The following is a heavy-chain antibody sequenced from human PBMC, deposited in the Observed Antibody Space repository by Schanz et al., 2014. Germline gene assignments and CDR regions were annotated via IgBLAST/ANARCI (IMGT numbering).Heavy chain of an antibody. CDR1: GGTFITYT. Sequence: QVQLVQSGAEVKKPGSSVKVSCKASGGTFITYTISWVRQAPGQGLEWMGRIIPILGIANYAQKFQGRVTITADKSTFTAYMDVSSLRSEDTAVYYCASSGAGYSSSWDFDYWGQGTLVTVSS. CDR2: IIPILGIA. J-gene: IGHJ4*02. CDR3: ASSGAGYSSSWDFDY. V-gene: IGHV1-69*02. D-gene: IGHD6-13*01.